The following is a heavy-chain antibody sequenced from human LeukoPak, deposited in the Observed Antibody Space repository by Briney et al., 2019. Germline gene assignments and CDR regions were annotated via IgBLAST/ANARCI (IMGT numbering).Heavy chain of an antibody. V-gene: IGHV3-48*04. J-gene: IGHJ4*02. Sequence: PGGSLRLSCAASGFTFSSYSMNWVRQAPGKGLEWVSYISSSSSTIYYADSVKGRFTISRDNAKNSLYLQMNSLRAEDTAVYYCARVTMVRGLGYWGQGTLVTVSS. CDR1: GFTFSSYS. CDR2: ISSSSSTI. D-gene: IGHD3-10*01. CDR3: ARVTMVRGLGY.